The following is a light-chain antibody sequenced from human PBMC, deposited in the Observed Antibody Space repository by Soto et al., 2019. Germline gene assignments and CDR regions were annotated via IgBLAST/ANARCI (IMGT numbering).Light chain of an antibody. CDR1: QSVSSN. J-gene: IGKJ1*01. CDR2: GAS. Sequence: EIVMTQSPATLSVSPGVRATLSCRASQSVSSNLAWYQQKPGQAPRLLIYGASTRATGIPARFSGSGSGTEFTLTISSLQSEDFAVYYCQQYNYWPTFGQGTRVEIK. CDR3: QQYNYWPT. V-gene: IGKV3-15*01.